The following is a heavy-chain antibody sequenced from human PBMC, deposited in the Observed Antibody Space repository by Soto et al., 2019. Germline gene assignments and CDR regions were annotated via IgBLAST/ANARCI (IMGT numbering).Heavy chain of an antibody. CDR1: GFTFSSYG. V-gene: IGHV3-30*18. J-gene: IGHJ6*02. D-gene: IGHD3-16*01. Sequence: QVQLVESGGGVVQAGRSLRLSCAASGFTFSSYGINWVRQAPGTGLEWVAVISYDGSNKYYADSVKGRFTISRDNSKNTLYLQMNSLRAEDTAVYYCANGGTGGGYSYYYGMDVWGQGTTVTVSS. CDR2: ISYDGSNK. CDR3: ANGGTGGGYSYYYGMDV.